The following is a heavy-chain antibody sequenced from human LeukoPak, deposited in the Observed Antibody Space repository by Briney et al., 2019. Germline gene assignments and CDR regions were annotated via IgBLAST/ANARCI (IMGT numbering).Heavy chain of an antibody. Sequence: SETLSLTCTVSGGSISSSSYYWGWIRQPPGKGLEWIGSIYYSGSTYYNPSLKSLVTISVDTSKNQFSLKLSSVTAADTAVYYCARLWFYPGYYYDSSGYFRQDAFDIWGQGTMVTVSS. D-gene: IGHD3-22*01. J-gene: IGHJ3*02. CDR3: ARLWFYPGYYYDSSGYFRQDAFDI. V-gene: IGHV4-39*01. CDR2: IYYSGST. CDR1: GGSISSSSYY.